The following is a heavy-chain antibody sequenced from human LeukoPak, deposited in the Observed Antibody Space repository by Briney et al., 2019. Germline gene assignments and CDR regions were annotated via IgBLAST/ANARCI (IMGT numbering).Heavy chain of an antibody. CDR2: VRQDGGEG. CDR3: VREGSSWGYYFDY. Sequence: GGSLRLSCAASGFTFNTYWMTWVRQAPGRGLEWVANVRQDGGEGHYVDSVKGRFTVSRDNAENSLYLQLNSLRIEDTAVYYCVREGSSWGYYFDYWGQGTLVTVSS. J-gene: IGHJ4*02. D-gene: IGHD6-13*01. V-gene: IGHV3-7*01. CDR1: GFTFNTYW.